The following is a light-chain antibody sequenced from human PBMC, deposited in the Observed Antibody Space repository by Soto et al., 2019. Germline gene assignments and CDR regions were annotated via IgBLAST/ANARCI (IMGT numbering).Light chain of an antibody. CDR2: HAS. CDR3: QQYNSYS. J-gene: IGKJ1*01. V-gene: IGKV1-5*02. Sequence: DIQMTQSRSTMPASLGTSLPIICRASQSISNWLAWYQQKPGTAPKVLIYHASNLQSGVPSRFSGSGSGTEFTLTISSLQPDDFATYYCQQYNSYSFGQGTKVDNK. CDR1: QSISNW.